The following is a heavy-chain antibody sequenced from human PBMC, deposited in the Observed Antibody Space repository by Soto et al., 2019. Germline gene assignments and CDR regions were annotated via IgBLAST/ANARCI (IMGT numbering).Heavy chain of an antibody. CDR3: ARVKYYYDSSGPGDY. Sequence: VASVKVSCKASGYTFTGYYMHWVRQAPGQGLEWMGWINPNSGGTNYAQKFQGRVTMTRDTSISTAYMELSRLRSDDTAVYYCARVKYYYDSSGPGDYWGQGTLVTVSS. V-gene: IGHV1-2*02. J-gene: IGHJ4*02. CDR1: GYTFTGYY. D-gene: IGHD3-22*01. CDR2: INPNSGGT.